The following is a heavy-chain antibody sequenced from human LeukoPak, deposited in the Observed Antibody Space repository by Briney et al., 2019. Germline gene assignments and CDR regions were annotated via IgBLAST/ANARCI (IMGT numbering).Heavy chain of an antibody. D-gene: IGHD1-26*01. V-gene: IGHV3-74*01. J-gene: IGHJ4*02. CDR1: GFTFRSYW. Sequence: PGGSLRLSCAASGFTFRSYWMRWVRQAPGKGLVWVSRINIDGSSRKYADSVEGRFTISRDNAKNTLYLQMNSLRAEDTAVYYCTREVSGSLYFDYWGQGTLVTVSS. CDR3: TREVSGSLYFDY. CDR2: INIDGSSR.